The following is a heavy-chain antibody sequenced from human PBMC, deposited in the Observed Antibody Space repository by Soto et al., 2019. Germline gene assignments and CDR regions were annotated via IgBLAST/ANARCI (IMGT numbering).Heavy chain of an antibody. J-gene: IGHJ4*02. D-gene: IGHD3-22*01. CDR1: GFTFSSYS. V-gene: IGHV3-21*01. Sequence: EVQLVESGGGLVKPGGSLRLSCAASGFTFSSYSMNWVRQAPGKGLEWVSSISSSSSYIYYADSVKGRFTISRDNAKNSLYLQMNSLRAEDTAVYYCASERYSSGALDFDSWGQGTLVTVSS. CDR2: ISSSSSYI. CDR3: ASERYSSGALDFDS.